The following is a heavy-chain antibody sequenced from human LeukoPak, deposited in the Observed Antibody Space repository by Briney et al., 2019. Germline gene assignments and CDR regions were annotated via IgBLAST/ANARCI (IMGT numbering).Heavy chain of an antibody. CDR2: MNPNSGNT. J-gene: IGHJ4*02. CDR3: ARVVRFIKAPGIDY. Sequence: ASVKVSCKASGYTFTSYDINWVRQATGQGLEWMGWMNPNSGNTGYAQKFQGRVTMTRNTSISTAYMELSSLRSEDTAVYYCARVVRFIKAPGIDYWGQGTLVTVSS. V-gene: IGHV1-8*01. CDR1: GYTFTSYD.